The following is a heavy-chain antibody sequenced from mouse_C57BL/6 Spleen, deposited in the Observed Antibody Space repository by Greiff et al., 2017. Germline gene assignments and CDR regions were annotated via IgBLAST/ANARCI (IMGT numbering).Heavy chain of an antibody. Sequence: EVKLEESGPGLVKPSQSLSLTCSVTGYSITSGYYWNWIRQFPGNKLEWMGYISYDGSNNYNPSLKNRISITRDTSKNQFFLKLNSVTTEDTATYYCARGGYYGGYAMDYWGQGTSVTVSS. CDR2: ISYDGSN. CDR1: GYSITSGYY. CDR3: ARGGYYGGYAMDY. J-gene: IGHJ4*01. D-gene: IGHD1-1*01. V-gene: IGHV3-6*01.